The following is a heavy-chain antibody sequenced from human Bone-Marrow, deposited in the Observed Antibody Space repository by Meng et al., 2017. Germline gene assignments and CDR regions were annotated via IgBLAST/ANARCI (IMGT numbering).Heavy chain of an antibody. CDR3: ARGPLSAAGTMGYFQH. CDR2: IYYSGST. Sequence: QVALHESGPGLGKPSQTLSLTCTVSGGSISSGGYYWSWIRQHPGKGLEWIGYIYYSGSTYYNPSLKSRVTISVDTSKNQFSLKLSSVTAADTAVYYCARGPLSAAGTMGYFQHWGQGTLVTVSS. D-gene: IGHD6-13*01. V-gene: IGHV4-31*03. CDR1: GGSISSGGYY. J-gene: IGHJ1*01.